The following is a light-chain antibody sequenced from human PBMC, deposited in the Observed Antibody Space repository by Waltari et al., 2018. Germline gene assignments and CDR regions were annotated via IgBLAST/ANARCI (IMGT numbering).Light chain of an antibody. Sequence: DIQMTQSPSSLSASVGDTVTITCRASQGISSYLNWFQQKPGKAPKLLIYAATTLQSGVPSRFSGSGSGTEFTLTISSLQPEDFAAYYCLQRNSYPPTFGQGTKVEIK. CDR2: AAT. J-gene: IGKJ1*01. CDR3: LQRNSYPPT. CDR1: QGISSY. V-gene: IGKV1-17*01.